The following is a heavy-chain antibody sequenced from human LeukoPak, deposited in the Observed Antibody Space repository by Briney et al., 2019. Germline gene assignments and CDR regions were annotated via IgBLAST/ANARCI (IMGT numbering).Heavy chain of an antibody. CDR3: AKARVVVAATPWFDP. Sequence: SGGSLRLSCTASGFIFSNYAIHWVRQAPGKGLEWVALISYDGTNRNYADSVKGRFIISRDNSKNTLYLQMNSLRAEDTAVYYCAKARVVVAATPWFDPWGQGTLVTVSS. D-gene: IGHD2-15*01. J-gene: IGHJ5*02. CDR2: ISYDGTNR. CDR1: GFIFSNYA. V-gene: IGHV3-30*04.